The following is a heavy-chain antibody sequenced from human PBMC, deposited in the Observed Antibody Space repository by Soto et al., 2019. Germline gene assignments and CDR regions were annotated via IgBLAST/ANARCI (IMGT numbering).Heavy chain of an antibody. CDR3: ARAQTTVTSSPWFDP. Sequence: QVQLVQSEAEVKKPGSSVKVSCKASGGTFSNSAINWVRQAPGQGLEWVGGIIPIFDITAYAQKFQGRVTITAGRSTNTAYMELRNLRSDDTAVYYCARAQTTVTSSPWFDPWGQGTLVTVSS. J-gene: IGHJ5*02. V-gene: IGHV1-69*17. D-gene: IGHD4-17*01. CDR2: IIPIFDIT. CDR1: GGTFSNSA.